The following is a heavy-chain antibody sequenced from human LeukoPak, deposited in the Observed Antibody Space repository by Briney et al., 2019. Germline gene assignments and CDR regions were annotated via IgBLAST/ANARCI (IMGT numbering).Heavy chain of an antibody. Sequence: EASVKVSCKASGYTFTSYGISWVRQAPGQGLEWMGWISAYNGNTNYAQKLQGRVTITTDTSTSTAYMELRSLRSDDTAVYYCARGLVLQPVWHDYVWGSTKDYYMDGWGKGTTVTISS. D-gene: IGHD3-16*01. CDR2: ISAYNGNT. J-gene: IGHJ6*03. CDR1: GYTFTSYG. CDR3: ARGLVLQPVWHDYVWGSTKDYYMDG. V-gene: IGHV1-18*01.